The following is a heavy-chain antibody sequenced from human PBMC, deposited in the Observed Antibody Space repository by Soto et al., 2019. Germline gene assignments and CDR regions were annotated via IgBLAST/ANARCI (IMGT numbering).Heavy chain of an antibody. CDR1: GGSISSGGYS. V-gene: IGHV4-30-2*01. D-gene: IGHD2-21*01. CDR3: ARGRLRFVGNWLDP. CDR2: IYHSGST. Sequence: KTSETLSLTCAVSGGSISSGGYSWSWIRQPPGKGLEWIGYIYHSGSTYYNPSLKSRVTISVDRSKNQFSLKLSSVTAADTAVYYCARGRLRFVGNWLDPWGQGTLVTVYS. J-gene: IGHJ5*02.